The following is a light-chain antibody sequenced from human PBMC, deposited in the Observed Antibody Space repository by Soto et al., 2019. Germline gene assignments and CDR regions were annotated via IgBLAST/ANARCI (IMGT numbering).Light chain of an antibody. CDR2: GAF. J-gene: IGKJ2*01. CDR3: QQYCSSPRT. Sequence: EIVLPQSPGTLSLSPGERATLSCRASQSVSSSYLAWYQQKPGQAPRLLIYGAFSRATAIPDRFSGSGSGTDFTLTISRLEPEDFAVYYCQQYCSSPRTFGQGTKLEIK. V-gene: IGKV3-20*01. CDR1: QSVSSSY.